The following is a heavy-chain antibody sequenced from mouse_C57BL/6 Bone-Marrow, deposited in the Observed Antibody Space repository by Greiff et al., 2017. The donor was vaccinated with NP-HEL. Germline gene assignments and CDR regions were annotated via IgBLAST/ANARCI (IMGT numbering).Heavy chain of an antibody. CDR2: IGPGSGST. J-gene: IGHJ4*01. D-gene: IGHD2-10*01. CDR1: GYTFTDYY. Sequence: VQLQQSGAELVKPGASVKISCKASGYTFTDYYINWVKQRPGQGLEWIGKIGPGSGSTYYNATFKGKATLPADKSSSTVYMQLSSLTYEDSAVYFCARAPYPMDYWGQGTSVTVSS. CDR3: ARAPYPMDY. V-gene: IGHV1-77*01.